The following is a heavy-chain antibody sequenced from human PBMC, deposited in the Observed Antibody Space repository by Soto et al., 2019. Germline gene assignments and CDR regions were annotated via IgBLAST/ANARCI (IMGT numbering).Heavy chain of an antibody. CDR2: ISGSGIGT. J-gene: IGHJ6*02. V-gene: IGHV3-23*01. CDR3: AKVGGDYLSRGXYGMDV. Sequence: EVQLLESGGGLVQPGGSLRLSCGVSGFPFSTYAMSWVRQAPGKGLEWVSAISGSGIGTYYADSVKGRFTISRDNFKNILYLQMNSLRAEDTAVYYCAKVGGDYLSRGXYGMDVWGQGTTVTVSS. D-gene: IGHD4-17*01. CDR1: GFPFSTYA.